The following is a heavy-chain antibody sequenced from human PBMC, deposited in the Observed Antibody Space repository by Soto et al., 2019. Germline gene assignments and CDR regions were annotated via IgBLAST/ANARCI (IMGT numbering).Heavy chain of an antibody. Sequence: GGSLRLSCAASGFTFSSYSMNWVRQAPGKGLEWVSSISGSTDDTFYADSVKGRFTISRDNSKNTLFLQMNSLRAEDTAVYYCAKEVFGVVAGSGLDTWGQGTLVTVSS. CDR2: ISGSTDDT. CDR3: AKEVFGVVAGSGLDT. V-gene: IGHV3-21*04. J-gene: IGHJ5*02. D-gene: IGHD2-15*01. CDR1: GFTFSSYS.